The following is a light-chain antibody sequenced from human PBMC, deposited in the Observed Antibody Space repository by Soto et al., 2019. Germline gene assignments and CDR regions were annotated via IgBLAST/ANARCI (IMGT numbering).Light chain of an antibody. V-gene: IGKV3-11*01. CDR1: QSVSKY. CDR3: QQGYHRPPLT. CDR2: DAS. Sequence: EIVLTQSPDILSLSPGERATLSCRASQSVSKYLAWYQQKPGQDHRLLIYDASKTATGTPARFSGSGSGTDFTLTISGLESEDFAVYFCQQGYHRPPLTFGQGTRLEIK. J-gene: IGKJ5*01.